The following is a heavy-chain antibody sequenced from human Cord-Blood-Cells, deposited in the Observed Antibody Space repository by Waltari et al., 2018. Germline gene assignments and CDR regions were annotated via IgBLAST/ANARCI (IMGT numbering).Heavy chain of an antibody. Sequence: QLQLQESGPGLVKPSETLSLTCTVSGGSISSSSYYWGWIRPPPGKGLEWIGSIYYSGSTYYNPSLKSRVTISVDTSKNQFSLKLSSVTAADTAVYYCARSLYCGGDCYWYFDLWGRGTLVTVSS. J-gene: IGHJ2*01. CDR3: ARSLYCGGDCYWYFDL. CDR2: IYYSGST. D-gene: IGHD2-21*01. CDR1: GGSISSSSYY. V-gene: IGHV4-39*01.